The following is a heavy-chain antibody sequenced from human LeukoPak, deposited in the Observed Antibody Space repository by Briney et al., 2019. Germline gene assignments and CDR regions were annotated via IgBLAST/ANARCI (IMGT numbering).Heavy chain of an antibody. CDR3: ARAAYDNSGYLTL. CDR1: GFTFSSYG. CDR2: IWYDGTNK. D-gene: IGHD3-22*01. Sequence: GRSLRLSCVASGFTFSSYGMHWVRQAPGKGLEWVAVIWYDGTNKYYADSVKGRFTISGDSPKNTLYLQMNSLRAEDTAVYYCARAAYDNSGYLTLWGQGTLVTVSS. V-gene: IGHV3-33*01. J-gene: IGHJ4*02.